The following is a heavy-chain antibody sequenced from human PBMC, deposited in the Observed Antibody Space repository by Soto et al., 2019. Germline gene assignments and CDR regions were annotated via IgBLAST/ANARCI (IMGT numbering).Heavy chain of an antibody. CDR1: GGSISSSNW. V-gene: IGHV4-4*02. J-gene: IGHJ6*02. CDR3: ATRTGTENYYYYYGMDV. D-gene: IGHD1-1*01. CDR2: IYHSGST. Sequence: SETLSLTCAVSGGSISSSNWWSWVRQPPGKRLEWIGEIYHSGSTNYNPSLKSRFTISVDKSKNQFSLKLSSVTAADTAVYYCATRTGTENYYYYYGMDVWGQGTTVTVSS.